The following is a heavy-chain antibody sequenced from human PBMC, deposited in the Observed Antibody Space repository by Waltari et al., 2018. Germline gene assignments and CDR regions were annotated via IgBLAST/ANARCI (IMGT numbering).Heavy chain of an antibody. CDR2: ISGSGAKT. Sequence: EVQLLESGGGAVALGESLRLSGAAPQTLFNPYTLQWVRQAPGKGREWISSISGSGAKTHYAEMGKGRFSISRDNSKNTLYLQINSLRVEDTAVYYCAKEADIVVATGRLFDALDMWGQGTTVNVSS. CDR1: QTLFNPYT. V-gene: IGHV3-23*01. D-gene: IGHD2-2*01. J-gene: IGHJ3*02. CDR3: AKEADIVVATGRLFDALDM.